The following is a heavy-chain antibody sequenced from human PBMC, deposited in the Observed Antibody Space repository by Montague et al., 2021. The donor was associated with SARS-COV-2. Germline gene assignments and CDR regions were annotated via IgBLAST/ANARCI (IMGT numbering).Heavy chain of an antibody. CDR1: GGSISSSSYY. CDR2: IYYSGST. Sequence: SETLSLTCTVSGGSISSSSYYWGWIRQPPGKGLEWIGSIYYSGSTYYNPSLKSRVTISVDTSKNQFSLKLSSVTAADTAVYSCARHGRHWLRLYPYYFDYWGQGTLVTVSS. CDR3: ARHGRHWLRLYPYYFDY. J-gene: IGHJ4*02. D-gene: IGHD5-12*01. V-gene: IGHV4-39*01.